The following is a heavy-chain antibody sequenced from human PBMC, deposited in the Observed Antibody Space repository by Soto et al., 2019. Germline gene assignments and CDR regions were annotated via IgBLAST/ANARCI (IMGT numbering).Heavy chain of an antibody. CDR3: ATARAPGIAVAGSRNWFDP. V-gene: IGHV1-24*01. J-gene: IGHJ5*02. CDR2: FEHEDGET. Sequence: QVQLVQSGAEVKKPGASVKVSCKVSGYTLTELSMHWVRQAPGKGLEWMGGFEHEDGETIYAQKFQGRVTMTEDTSTDTAYMELSSLRSEDTAVYYCATARAPGIAVAGSRNWFDPWGQGTLVTVSS. D-gene: IGHD6-19*01. CDR1: GYTLTELS.